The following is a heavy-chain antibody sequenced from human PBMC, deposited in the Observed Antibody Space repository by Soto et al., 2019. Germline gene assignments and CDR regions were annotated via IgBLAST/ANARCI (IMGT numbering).Heavy chain of an antibody. CDR3: ARHNYGSGSTYFDY. D-gene: IGHD3-10*01. CDR1: GGSISSGGYY. Sequence: SETLSLTCTVSGGSISSGGYYWSWIRQHPGKGLEWIGYIYYSGSTYYNPSLKSRVTISVDTSKNQFSLKLNSMTAAGTAVYYCARHNYGSGSTYFDYWGQGTLVTVSS. CDR2: IYYSGST. J-gene: IGHJ4*02. V-gene: IGHV4-31*03.